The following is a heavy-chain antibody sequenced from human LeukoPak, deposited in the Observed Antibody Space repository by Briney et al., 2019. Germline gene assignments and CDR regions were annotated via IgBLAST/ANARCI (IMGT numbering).Heavy chain of an antibody. CDR1: GFTFDDYA. D-gene: IGHD6-13*01. CDR2: ISWNSGSI. CDR3: ARETNSSSWYVAYYYYYMDV. J-gene: IGHJ6*03. V-gene: IGHV3-9*01. Sequence: GGSLRLSCAASGFTFDDYAMHWVRQAPGKGLEWVSGISWNSGSIGYADSVKGRFTISRDNAKNSLYLQMNSLRAEDTAVYYCARETNSSSWYVAYYYYYMDVWGKGTTVTVSS.